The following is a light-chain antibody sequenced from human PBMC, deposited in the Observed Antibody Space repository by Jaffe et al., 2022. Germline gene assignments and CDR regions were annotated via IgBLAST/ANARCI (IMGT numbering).Light chain of an antibody. CDR3: QVWDGSSDDWV. J-gene: IGLJ3*02. V-gene: IGLV3-21*02. CDR1: SIETKS. CDR2: DDS. Sequence: SYVLTQAPSMSVAPGQTATISCKEKSIETKSVHWYQWKPGQAPVLVVFDDSDRPSGIPDRFSGSNSGDTATLTIRRVEAGDEADYYCQVWDGSSDDWVFGGGTHLTVL.